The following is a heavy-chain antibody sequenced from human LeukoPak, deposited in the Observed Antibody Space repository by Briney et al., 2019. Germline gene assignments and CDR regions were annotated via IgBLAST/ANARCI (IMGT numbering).Heavy chain of an antibody. J-gene: IGHJ4*02. CDR2: ISYDGSNK. V-gene: IGHV3-30*18. Sequence: QSGGSLRLSGAASGFTFNDYGMHWVRQAPGKGLDWVAVISYDGSNKYYADSVKGRFTISRDNSNTLYLQMNSLRVEDTAVYYCAKDQKFRKDIDYWGQGTLVTVSS. CDR3: AKDQKFRKDIDY. CDR1: GFTFNDYG.